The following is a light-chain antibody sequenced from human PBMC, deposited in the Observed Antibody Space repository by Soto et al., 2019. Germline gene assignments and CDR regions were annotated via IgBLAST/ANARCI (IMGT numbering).Light chain of an antibody. J-gene: IGKJ1*01. CDR1: QGISRY. V-gene: IGKV1-5*03. Sequence: DIQLTQSPSFLSASVGDRVTITCRASQGISRYLSWYQQKPGKAPKLLIYKASTLKSGVPSRFSGSGSGTEFTLTISSLQPDDFATYYCQHYNSYSEAFGQGTKVDIK. CDR3: QHYNSYSEA. CDR2: KAS.